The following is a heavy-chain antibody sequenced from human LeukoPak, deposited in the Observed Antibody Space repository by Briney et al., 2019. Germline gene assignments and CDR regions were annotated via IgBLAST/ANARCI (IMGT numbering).Heavy chain of an antibody. CDR2: INHSGST. D-gene: IGHD3-3*01. CDR1: GGSFSGYY. CDR3: ASVLETDYDFWINY. J-gene: IGHJ4*02. V-gene: IGHV4-34*01. Sequence: SETLSLTCAVYGGSFSGYYWSWIRQPPGKGLEWIGEINHSGSTNYNPSLKSRVTISVDTSKNQFSLKLSSVTAADTAVYYYASVLETDYDFWINYWGQGTLVTVSS.